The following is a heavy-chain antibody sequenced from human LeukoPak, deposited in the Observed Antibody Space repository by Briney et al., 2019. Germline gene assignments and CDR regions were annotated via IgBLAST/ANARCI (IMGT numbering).Heavy chain of an antibody. J-gene: IGHJ5*02. V-gene: IGHV1-18*01. D-gene: IGHD4-11*01. CDR3: ARDKEVTNNWFDP. Sequence: GASVTVSCKASGYTFSTYGVSWVRQAPGQGLEWMGWISTYDGNTNYAQKFQGRVTMTTDTSTSTAYMELRSLRSDDTAIYYCARDKEVTNNWFDPWGQGTLVTVSS. CDR1: GYTFSTYG. CDR2: ISTYDGNT.